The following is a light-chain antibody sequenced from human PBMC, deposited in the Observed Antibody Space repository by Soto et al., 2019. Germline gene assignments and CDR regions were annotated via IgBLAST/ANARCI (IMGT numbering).Light chain of an antibody. CDR1: QNVSSN. J-gene: IGKJ1*01. CDR2: GAS. Sequence: IVMTQSPATLSVSPGERATLSCRARQNVSSNLAWYQQKPGQAPMLLISGASTRATGFPARFSGSGSGTEFTLTISSLQSEDFAVYYCQQYNYWPRTFGQGNKVEIK. CDR3: QQYNYWPRT. V-gene: IGKV3-15*01.